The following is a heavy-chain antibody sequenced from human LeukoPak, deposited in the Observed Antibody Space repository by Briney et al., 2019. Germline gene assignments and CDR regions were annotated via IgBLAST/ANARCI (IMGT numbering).Heavy chain of an antibody. J-gene: IGHJ4*02. CDR3: ARDTSGGPYFDY. CDR2: ISAYNRDT. D-gene: IGHD4-23*01. V-gene: IGHV1-18*01. CDR1: GYTFTSYG. Sequence: ASVRVSCKASGYTFTSYGISWVRQAPGQGLEWVGWISAYNRDTNYAQKVQGRVTMTTDTSTTTAYMELRSLRSDDTAVYYCARDTSGGPYFDYWGQGTLVTVAS.